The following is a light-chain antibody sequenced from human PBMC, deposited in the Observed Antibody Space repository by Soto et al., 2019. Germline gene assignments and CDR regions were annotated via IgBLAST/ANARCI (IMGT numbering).Light chain of an antibody. CDR2: LNSDGSH. V-gene: IGLV4-69*01. J-gene: IGLJ1*01. CDR3: QTGGTGIHYV. Sequence: QPVLTQSPSASASLGASVKLTCTLSSGHSSYAIAWHQQQPEKGPRYLMKLNSDGSHSKGDGIPDRFSGSSSGAERYLTISILQSEDEADYYCQTGGTGIHYVFGTGTQLTVL. CDR1: SGHSSYA.